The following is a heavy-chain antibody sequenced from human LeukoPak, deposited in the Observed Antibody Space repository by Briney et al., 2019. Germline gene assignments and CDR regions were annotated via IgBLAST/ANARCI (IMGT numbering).Heavy chain of an antibody. J-gene: IGHJ4*02. CDR3: ASLRYFDWLFLFDY. V-gene: IGHV4-38-2*01. CDR1: GYSISSGYY. D-gene: IGHD3-9*01. Sequence: SETLSLTCAVSGYSISSGYYWGWIRQPPGKGLEWIGSIYHSGSTYYNPSLKSRVTISVYTSKNQFSLKLSSVTAADTAVYYCASLRYFDWLFLFDYWGQGTLVTVSS. CDR2: IYHSGST.